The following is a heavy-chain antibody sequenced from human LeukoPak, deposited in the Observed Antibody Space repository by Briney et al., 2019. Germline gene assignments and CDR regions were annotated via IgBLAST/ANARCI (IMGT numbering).Heavy chain of an antibody. V-gene: IGHV4-30-4*01. D-gene: IGHD3-10*01. J-gene: IGHJ4*02. CDR1: GGSISSGDYY. CDR3: ARGGGDTMVRGVIWNY. CDR2: IYYSGST. Sequence: SETLSLTCTVSGGSISSGDYYWSWIRQPPGKGLEWIGYIYYSGSTYYNPSLMSRVTISVDTSKNQFSLKLSSVTAADTAVYYCARGGGDTMVRGVIWNYWGQGTLVTVSS.